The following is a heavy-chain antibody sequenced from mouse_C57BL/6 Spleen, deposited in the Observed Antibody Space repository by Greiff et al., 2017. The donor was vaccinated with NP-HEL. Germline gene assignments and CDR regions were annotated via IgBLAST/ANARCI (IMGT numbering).Heavy chain of an antibody. D-gene: IGHD2-10*02. CDR2: IYPGDGDT. CDR3: ARSAGYGNYGYFDV. CDR1: GYAFSSYW. V-gene: IGHV1-80*01. J-gene: IGHJ1*03. Sequence: QVQLQQSGAELVKPGASVKISCKASGYAFSSYWMNWVKQRPGKGLEWIGQIYPGDGDTNYNGKFKGKATLTADKSSSTAYMQLSSLTSEDSAVYFCARSAGYGNYGYFDVWGTGTTVTVSS.